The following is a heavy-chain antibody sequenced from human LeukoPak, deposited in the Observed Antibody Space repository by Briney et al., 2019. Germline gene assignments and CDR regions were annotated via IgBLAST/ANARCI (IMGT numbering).Heavy chain of an antibody. CDR2: ISAYNGNT. D-gene: IGHD6-13*01. J-gene: IGHJ5*02. Sequence: ASVKVSCKASGYTFTSYGISWVRQAPGQGLEWMGWISAYNGNTNYAQKLQGRVTMTADTSTSTAYMELRSLRSDDTAVYYCARQYSGSWYGNWFDPWGQGTLVTVSS. CDR3: ARQYSGSWYGNWFDP. V-gene: IGHV1-18*04. CDR1: GYTFTSYG.